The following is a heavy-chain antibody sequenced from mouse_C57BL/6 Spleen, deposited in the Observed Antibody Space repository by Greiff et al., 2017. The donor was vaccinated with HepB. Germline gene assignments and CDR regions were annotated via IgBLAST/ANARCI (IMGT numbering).Heavy chain of an antibody. CDR2: INYDGSST. CDR1: GFTFSDYY. V-gene: IGHV5-16*01. D-gene: IGHD1-1*02. J-gene: IGHJ1*03. CDR3: AREGWFKGYFDV. Sequence: EVKLMESEGGLVQPGSSMKLSCTASGFTFSDYYMAWVRQVPEKGLEWVANINYDGSSTYYLDSLKSRFIISRDNAKNILYLQMSSLKSEDTATYYCAREGWFKGYFDVWGTGTTVTVSS.